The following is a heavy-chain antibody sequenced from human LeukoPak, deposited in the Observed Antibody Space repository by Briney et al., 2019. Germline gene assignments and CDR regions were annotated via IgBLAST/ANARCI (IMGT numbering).Heavy chain of an antibody. CDR2: VQHIGGET. CDR3: ATYSILNAREFRY. CDR1: GFTFSNSW. J-gene: IGHJ1*01. D-gene: IGHD4-11*01. V-gene: IGHV3-7*01. Sequence: GGSLRLSYAGSGFTFSNSWMGWVRQAPGKGLEWVANVQHIGGETYYVDSVKGRFTISRDNAKNSVYLQMNSLGADDTAVYYCATYSILNAREFRYWGQGTLVTVTS.